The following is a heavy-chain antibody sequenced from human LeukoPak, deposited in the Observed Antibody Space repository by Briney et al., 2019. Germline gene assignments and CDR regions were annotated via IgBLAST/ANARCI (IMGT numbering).Heavy chain of an antibody. CDR1: GFIFSSYS. J-gene: IGHJ4*02. CDR2: INGDGRRT. Sequence: GGSLRLSCAASGFIFSSYSMNWVRQAPGKGLQWVSAINGDGRRTFYTDSVKGRFTISRDNSNNTLYLHLKSLRAEDTAVYYCAKGTPCGAGLFKDYWGQGTLVVVSS. V-gene: IGHV3-23*01. D-gene: IGHD3-16*01. CDR3: AKGTPCGAGLFKDY.